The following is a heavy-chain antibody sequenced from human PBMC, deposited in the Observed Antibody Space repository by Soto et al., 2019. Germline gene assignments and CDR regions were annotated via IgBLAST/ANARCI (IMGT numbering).Heavy chain of an antibody. J-gene: IGHJ4*02. CDR3: ASSGNSDY. V-gene: IGHV4-34*01. D-gene: IGHD2-15*01. Sequence: PSETLSLTCGVYGGSFRNYYWIWVRQPPGKGLEWIGEINHSGSTNYNPSLKSRVTISVDTSKNQFSLKLSSVTAADTAVYYCASSGNSDYWGQGTLVTVSS. CDR1: GGSFRNYY. CDR2: INHSGST.